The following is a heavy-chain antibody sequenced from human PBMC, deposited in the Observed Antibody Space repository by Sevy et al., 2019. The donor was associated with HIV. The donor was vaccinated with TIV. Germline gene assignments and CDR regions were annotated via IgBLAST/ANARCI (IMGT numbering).Heavy chain of an antibody. D-gene: IGHD6-19*01. J-gene: IGHJ4*02. CDR2: ISGSTTNT. V-gene: IGHV3-23*01. Sequence: GGCLRLSCAASGFTFRTYAMSWVRQAPGMGLEWVSSISGSTTNTKYADSVKGRFTISRDNSKNILYLQMNSLKADDTASCYCAKPPIGWTREGFDQWGQGTLVTVSS. CDR3: AKPPIGWTREGFDQ. CDR1: GFTFRTYA.